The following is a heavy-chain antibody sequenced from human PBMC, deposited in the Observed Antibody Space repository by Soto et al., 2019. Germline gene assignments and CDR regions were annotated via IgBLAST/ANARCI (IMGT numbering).Heavy chain of an antibody. D-gene: IGHD3-10*01. Sequence: GGSLRLSCAASGFTFDDYAMHWVRQAPGKGLEWVSGISWNSGSIGYADSVKGRFTISRDNAKNSLYLQMNSLRAEDTALYYCAKDMGFGELSLYYFDYWGQGT. CDR3: AKDMGFGELSLYYFDY. J-gene: IGHJ4*02. CDR1: GFTFDDYA. V-gene: IGHV3-9*01. CDR2: ISWNSGSI.